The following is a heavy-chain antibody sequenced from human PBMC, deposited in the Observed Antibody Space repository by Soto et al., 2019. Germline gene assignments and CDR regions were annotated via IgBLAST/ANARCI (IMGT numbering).Heavy chain of an antibody. CDR3: AKGGYAGGYWGGGHFDY. D-gene: IGHD1-26*01. CDR2: ISYDGSNQ. CDR1: GFTFSTYT. V-gene: IGHV3-30*18. J-gene: IGHJ4*02. Sequence: QVQLVESGGGVVQPGRSLRLSCAASGFTFSTYTMHWVRQAPGKGLEWVALISYDGSNQYYADSVRGRFTISRDNSKNTVFLQMSSLRSEDTATYYCAKGGYAGGYWGGGHFDYWGQGTLVTVSS.